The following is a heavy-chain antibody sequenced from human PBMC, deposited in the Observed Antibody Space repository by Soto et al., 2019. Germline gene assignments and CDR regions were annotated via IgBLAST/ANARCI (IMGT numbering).Heavy chain of an antibody. D-gene: IGHD4-17*01. Sequence: SVKVSCKASGGTFSSYAISWVRQAPGQGLEWMGGIIPIFGTANYAQKFQGRVTITADESTSTAYMELNSLRAEDTGVYFGAREAAYGVWFAGGYFDLWGQGTQVTVSS. V-gene: IGHV1-69*13. CDR1: GGTFSSYA. J-gene: IGHJ4*02. CDR3: AREAAYGVWFAGGYFDL. CDR2: IIPIFGTA.